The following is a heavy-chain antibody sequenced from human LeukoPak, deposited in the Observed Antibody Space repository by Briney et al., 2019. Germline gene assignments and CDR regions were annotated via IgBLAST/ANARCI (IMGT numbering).Heavy chain of an antibody. CDR1: GYSISSGYY. CDR3: ARDRGNLDAFDI. Sequence: LETLSLTCSVSGYSISSGYYWGWLRQPPGKGLEWIGSIYHSGRTQYNPPLKSHPTSTLDKSKNQFSLSLSSVTAADTAVYYCARDRGNLDAFDIWGQGTMVTVSS. V-gene: IGHV4-38-2*02. D-gene: IGHD4-23*01. CDR2: IYHSGRT. J-gene: IGHJ3*02.